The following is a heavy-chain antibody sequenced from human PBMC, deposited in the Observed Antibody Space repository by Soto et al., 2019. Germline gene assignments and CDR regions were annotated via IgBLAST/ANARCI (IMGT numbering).Heavy chain of an antibody. V-gene: IGHV1-58*02. CDR1: GFTFTSSA. D-gene: IGHD6-13*01. CDR3: ARVIAAAGVWWFDP. CDR2: IVVGSGNT. J-gene: IGHJ5*02. Sequence: ASVKVSCKASGFTFTSSAMQWVRQARGQRLEWIGWIVVGSGNTNYAQKLQGRVTMTTDTSTSTAYMELRSLRSDDTAVYYCARVIAAAGVWWFDPWGQGTLVTVSS.